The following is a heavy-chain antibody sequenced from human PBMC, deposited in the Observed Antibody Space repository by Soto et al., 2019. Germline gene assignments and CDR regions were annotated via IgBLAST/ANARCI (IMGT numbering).Heavy chain of an antibody. CDR1: GYTLTELS. CDR3: ATHSAQAARFTVFDT. J-gene: IGHJ3*02. D-gene: IGHD6-25*01. V-gene: IGHV1-24*01. Sequence: ASVKVSCKVSGYTLTELSMHWVRQAPGKGLEWMGGFDPEDGETIYAQKFQGRVTMTEDTSTDTAYMELSSLRSEDTAVYYCATHSAQAARFTVFDTWGQGKMLPVSS. CDR2: FDPEDGET.